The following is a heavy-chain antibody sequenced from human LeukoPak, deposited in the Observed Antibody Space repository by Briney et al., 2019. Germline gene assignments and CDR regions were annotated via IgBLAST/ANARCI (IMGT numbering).Heavy chain of an antibody. CDR1: GFTFSSYG. CDR2: ISYDGSKK. D-gene: IGHD4-17*01. J-gene: IGHJ5*02. CDR3: AKGARDDYGDYFSWFDP. V-gene: IGHV3-30*18. Sequence: GGSLRLSCAASGFTFSSYGMHWVRQAPGKGLEWVAVISYDGSKKYHVDSVKGRVTISRDNSKNTLYLQMNSPRAEDTAVYYCAKGARDDYGDYFSWFDPWGQGTLVTVSS.